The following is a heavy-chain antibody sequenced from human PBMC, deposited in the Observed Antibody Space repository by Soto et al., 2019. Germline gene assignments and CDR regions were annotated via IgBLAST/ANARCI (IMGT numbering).Heavy chain of an antibody. D-gene: IGHD6-19*01. V-gene: IGHV1-69*13. Sequence: SVKVSCKASGGTFSSYAIIWVRQAPGQGLEWMGGIIPIFGTANYAQKFQGRVTITADESTSTAYMELSSLRSEDAAVYYCARYRYSSGWYSWYFDLWGRGTLVTVSS. CDR1: GGTFSSYA. CDR3: ARYRYSSGWYSWYFDL. J-gene: IGHJ2*01. CDR2: IIPIFGTA.